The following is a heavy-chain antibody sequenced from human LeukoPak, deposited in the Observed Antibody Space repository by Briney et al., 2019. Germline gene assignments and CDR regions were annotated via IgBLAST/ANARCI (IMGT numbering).Heavy chain of an antibody. J-gene: IGHJ4*02. Sequence: GGSLRLSCAASGFTFSTSVMHWVRQAPGKGLEWVAFIRYDGGNTYYADSVKGRFTISRDNSKNTVFLQMNSLRAEDAALYYCASDGRRSGSYSNYFDYWGQGTLVTVSS. V-gene: IGHV3-30*02. CDR2: IRYDGGNT. D-gene: IGHD3-10*01. CDR1: GFTFSTSV. CDR3: ASDGRRSGSYSNYFDY.